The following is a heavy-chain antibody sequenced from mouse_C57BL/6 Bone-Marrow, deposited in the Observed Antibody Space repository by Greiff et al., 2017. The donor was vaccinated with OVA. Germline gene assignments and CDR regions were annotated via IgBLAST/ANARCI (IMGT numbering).Heavy chain of an antibody. CDR2: IDPNSGGT. Sequence: QVQLKQPGAELVKPGASVKLSCKASGYTFTSYWMHWVKQRPGRGLEWIGRIDPNSGGTKYNEKFKSKATLTVDKPSSTAYMQLSSLTSEDSAVYYCARSGDYDYDGKALFAYWGQGTLVTVSA. CDR3: ARSGDYDYDGKALFAY. J-gene: IGHJ3*01. D-gene: IGHD2-4*01. CDR1: GYTFTSYW. V-gene: IGHV1-72*01.